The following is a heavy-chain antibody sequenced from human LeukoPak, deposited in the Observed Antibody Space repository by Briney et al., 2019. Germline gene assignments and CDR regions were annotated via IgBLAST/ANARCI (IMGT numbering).Heavy chain of an antibody. CDR3: ARFRLSNYDLVTGYYYYFDS. CDR1: GFTFSSYS. V-gene: IGHV3-21*01. D-gene: IGHD3-9*01. J-gene: IGHJ4*02. CDR2: IAGRGGYI. Sequence: GGSLRLSCAASGFTFSSYSMNWVRQAPGKGLEWVSSIAGRGGYIYYADSVKGRFTISRDNAKNSLYLQMNSLRAEDTAVYYCARFRLSNYDLVTGYYYYFDSWGQGTLVTVSS.